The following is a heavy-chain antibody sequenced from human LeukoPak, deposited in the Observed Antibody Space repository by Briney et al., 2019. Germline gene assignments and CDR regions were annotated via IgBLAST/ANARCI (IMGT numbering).Heavy chain of an antibody. D-gene: IGHD3-3*01. CDR2: IIPIFGTA. CDR1: GGTFSSYA. CDR3: ARDGLRFLEWLYHFDY. J-gene: IGHJ4*02. Sequence: SVKVSCKASGGTFSSYAISWVRQAPGQGLEWMGGIIPIFGTANYAQKFQGRVTITADESTSTAYMELSSLRSDDTAVYYCARDGLRFLEWLYHFDYWGQGTLVTVSS. V-gene: IGHV1-69*13.